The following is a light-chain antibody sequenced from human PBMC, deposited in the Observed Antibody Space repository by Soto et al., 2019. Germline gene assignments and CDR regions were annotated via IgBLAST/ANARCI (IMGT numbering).Light chain of an antibody. J-gene: IGLJ1*01. CDR2: EVS. Sequence: QSVLTQPPSASVSPGQSVTIPCTGTYSDIGAYNYVSWYQQRPGEAPKLIIYEVSKRPSGVPDRIFASKSGSTASLTVSRLQADDEANYYCSSFKVTNSFVFGTGTKVTVL. CDR3: SSFKVTNSFV. CDR1: YSDIGAYNY. V-gene: IGLV2-8*01.